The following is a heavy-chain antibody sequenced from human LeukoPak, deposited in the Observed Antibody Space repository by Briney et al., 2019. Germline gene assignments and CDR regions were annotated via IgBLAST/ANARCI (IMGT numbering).Heavy chain of an antibody. J-gene: IGHJ5*02. CDR3: ARTYSSSWYGGNWFDP. CDR1: GGSISSYY. D-gene: IGHD6-13*01. V-gene: IGHV4-59*08. Sequence: SETLSLTCTVSGGSISSYYWSWIRQPPGKGLEWIGYNYYSGSTNYNPSLKSRVTISVDTSKNQFSLKLSSVTAADTAVYYCARTYSSSWYGGNWFDPWGQGTLVTVSS. CDR2: NYYSGST.